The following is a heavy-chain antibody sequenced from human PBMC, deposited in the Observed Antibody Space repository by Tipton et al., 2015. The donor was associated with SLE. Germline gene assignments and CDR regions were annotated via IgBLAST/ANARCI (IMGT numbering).Heavy chain of an antibody. D-gene: IGHD3-10*01. CDR2: ISSSSSTI. CDR1: GFPFSSYS. Sequence: GSLRLSCAASGFPFSSYSMNWVRQAPGKGLEWVSYISSSSSTIYYADSVKGRFTISRDNAKNSLYLQMNSLRAEDTAVYYCARVHDYYGSGSYYDYFDYWGQGTLVTVSS. V-gene: IGHV3-48*01. J-gene: IGHJ4*02. CDR3: ARVHDYYGSGSYYDYFDY.